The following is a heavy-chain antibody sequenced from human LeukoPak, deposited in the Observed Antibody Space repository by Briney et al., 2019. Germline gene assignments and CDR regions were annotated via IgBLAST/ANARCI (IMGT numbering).Heavy chain of an antibody. V-gene: IGHV4-59*01. Sequence: SETLSLSCTVSGASINSYHRSWIRQPPGKALEWIGYSSYTGSPKYTPSLKSRVIMSKDTSKNQISLKLSAVTAADTAVYYCARGDGYTSCFELGGRGTLVTVSP. J-gene: IGHJ5*02. D-gene: IGHD5-24*01. CDR1: GASINSYH. CDR3: ARGDGYTSCFEL. CDR2: SSYTGSP.